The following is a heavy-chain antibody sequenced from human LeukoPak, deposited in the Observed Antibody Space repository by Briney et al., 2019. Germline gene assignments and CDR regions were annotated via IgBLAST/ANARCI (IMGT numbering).Heavy chain of an antibody. CDR3: ARCPDCSSTSGSCYSGGYYMDV. Sequence: SETLSLTCAVYGGSFSGYYWSWIRQPPGKGLEWIGEINHSGSTNYNPSLKSRVTISVDTSKNQFSLKLSSVTAADTAVYYCARCPDCSSTSGSCYSGGYYMDVWGKGTTVTVSS. J-gene: IGHJ6*03. D-gene: IGHD2-15*01. V-gene: IGHV4-34*01. CDR1: GGSFSGYY. CDR2: INHSGST.